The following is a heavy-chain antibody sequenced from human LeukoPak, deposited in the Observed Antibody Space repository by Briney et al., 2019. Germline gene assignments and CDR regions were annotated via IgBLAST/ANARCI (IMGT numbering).Heavy chain of an antibody. CDR3: ASGGIQLWLASL. J-gene: IGHJ4*02. V-gene: IGHV3-7*03. CDR2: IKQDGSKK. D-gene: IGHD5-18*01. Sequence: GGSLRLSCVASGFPFSSYWMTWVRQAPGKGLEWVANIKQDGSKKSYVDSVKGRFTISRDNAKNSLYLQMNSLRAEDTAVYYCASGGIQLWLASLWGQGTLVTVSS. CDR1: GFPFSSYW.